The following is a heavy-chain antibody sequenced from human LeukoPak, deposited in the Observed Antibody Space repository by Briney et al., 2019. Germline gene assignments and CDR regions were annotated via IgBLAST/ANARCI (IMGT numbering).Heavy chain of an antibody. V-gene: IGHV3-21*01. CDR2: ITSSSSHI. CDR3: ARTWKYYFDN. Sequence: GGSLRLSCAASGFTFSSYSMNWVRQAPGKGLEWVSSITSSSSHIYYADSVEGRFTISRDNAKNSLFLQINSLRADDTAVYYCARTWKYYFDNWGQGTLVTVSS. J-gene: IGHJ4*02. D-gene: IGHD1-1*01. CDR1: GFTFSSYS.